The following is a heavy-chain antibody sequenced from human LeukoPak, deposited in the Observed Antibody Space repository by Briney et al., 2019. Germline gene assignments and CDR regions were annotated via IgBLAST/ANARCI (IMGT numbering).Heavy chain of an antibody. D-gene: IGHD1-26*01. J-gene: IGHJ4*02. CDR2: ISGSGGST. CDR3: ANPKLGSYGPLFDY. V-gene: IGHV3-23*01. CDR1: GFTFTSYA. Sequence: RGSLRLSCAASGFTFTSYAMSWVRQAPGKGREWVSAISGSGGSTYYADSVKGLFTISRDNSKNTLYLQMNSLRAEDTAVYYGANPKLGSYGPLFDYWGQGTLVTVSS.